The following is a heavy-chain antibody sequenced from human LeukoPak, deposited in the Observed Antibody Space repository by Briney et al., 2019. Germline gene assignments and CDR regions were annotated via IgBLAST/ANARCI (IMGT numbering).Heavy chain of an antibody. Sequence: ASVKVSCKASGYTFTSYGISWVRQATGQGLEWMGWMNPNSGNTDYAQNFQGRVTMTRNTSISTAYMELSSLGSEDTAVYYCARGGSTSCEYSDWGQGTLVTVSS. CDR3: ARGGSTSCEYSD. CDR2: MNPNSGNT. J-gene: IGHJ4*02. V-gene: IGHV1-8*02. D-gene: IGHD2-2*01. CDR1: GYTFTSYG.